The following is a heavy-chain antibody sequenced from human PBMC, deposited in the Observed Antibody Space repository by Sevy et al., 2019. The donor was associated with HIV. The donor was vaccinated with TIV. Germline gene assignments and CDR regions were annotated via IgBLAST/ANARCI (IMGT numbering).Heavy chain of an antibody. J-gene: IGHJ4*02. CDR3: ARDKPQGVVIIPGSMWGGVDY. V-gene: IGHV1-18*01. D-gene: IGHD2-2*01. CDR1: GYTFKTYG. CDR2: ISAYSGDT. Sequence: ASVKVSCKTFGYTFKTYGISWVRQAPGQGLEWMGWISAYSGDTNFAQKFQGRVTMTTDTSTSTASMELSSLRSDDTAVYFCARDKPQGVVIIPGSMWGGVDYWGQGTVVTVSS.